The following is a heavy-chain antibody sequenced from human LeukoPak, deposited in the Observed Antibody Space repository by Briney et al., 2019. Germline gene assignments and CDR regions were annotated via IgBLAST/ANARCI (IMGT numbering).Heavy chain of an antibody. Sequence: GGSLRLSCAASGFTFSSYGMHWVRQAPGKGLEWVAFIRYDGSNKYYADSVKGRFTISRDNSKNTLYLQMNSLRAEDTAVYYCAKDTSLTHDAFDIWGQGTMVTVSS. J-gene: IGHJ3*02. CDR1: GFTFSSYG. CDR2: IRYDGSNK. D-gene: IGHD2-2*01. CDR3: AKDTSLTHDAFDI. V-gene: IGHV3-30*02.